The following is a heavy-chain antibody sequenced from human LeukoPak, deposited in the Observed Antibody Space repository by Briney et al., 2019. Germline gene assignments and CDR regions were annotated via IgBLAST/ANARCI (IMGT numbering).Heavy chain of an antibody. J-gene: IGHJ4*02. V-gene: IGHV1-69*05. CDR3: ARDTLTVVAVTDFDY. CDR2: IIPIFGTA. D-gene: IGHD2-15*01. Sequence: SVKVSCKASGGTFSSYAISWVRQAPGQGLDWMGRIIPIFGTANYAQKFQGRVTITTDESTSTAYMELSSLRSEDTAVYYCARDTLTVVAVTDFDYWGQGTLVIVSS. CDR1: GGTFSSYA.